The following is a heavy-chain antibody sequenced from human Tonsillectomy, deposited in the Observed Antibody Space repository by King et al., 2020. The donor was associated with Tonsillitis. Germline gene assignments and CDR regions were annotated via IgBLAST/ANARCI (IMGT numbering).Heavy chain of an antibody. CDR1: GFTFSTYE. J-gene: IGHJ4*02. CDR3: ATTGIAAADAFDY. Sequence: VQLVESGGGLVQPGGSLRLSCAASGFTFSTYEMNWVRQAPGKGVEWVSYISYSGTTIYDADSVKGRFTISRDNGQNSLYLQMNSLRVEDTAVYYCATTGIAAADAFDYWGQGTLVTVSS. CDR2: ISYSGTTI. V-gene: IGHV3-48*03. D-gene: IGHD6-13*01.